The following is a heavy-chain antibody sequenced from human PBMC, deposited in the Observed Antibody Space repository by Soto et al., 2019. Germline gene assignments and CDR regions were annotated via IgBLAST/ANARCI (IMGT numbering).Heavy chain of an antibody. CDR1: GDSVSSGVYY. D-gene: IGHD1-20*01. Sequence: SETLSLTCTVSGDSVSSGVYYWSWIRQPPGKGLEWIGYIYYSGTADYNPSLKSRVTMSVDTSKNQFSLKLTSVTAADTAIYYCTRVNGITSGGRYFDYWGQGSLVTVSS. V-gene: IGHV4-61*08. J-gene: IGHJ4*02. CDR2: IYYSGTA. CDR3: TRVNGITSGGRYFDY.